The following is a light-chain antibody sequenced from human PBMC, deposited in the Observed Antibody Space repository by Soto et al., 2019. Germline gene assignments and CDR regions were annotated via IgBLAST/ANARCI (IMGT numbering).Light chain of an antibody. CDR3: QQANSLFS. CDR2: GAS. V-gene: IGKV3-15*01. Sequence: EIVMTQSPATLSVSPGEGATLSCRASQSVSISLAWYQQRPGQAPRLLIYGASTRATGIPARFSGSGSGTEFTLTISSLQPEDFATYYCQQANSLFSFGPGTKVDIK. J-gene: IGKJ3*01. CDR1: QSVSIS.